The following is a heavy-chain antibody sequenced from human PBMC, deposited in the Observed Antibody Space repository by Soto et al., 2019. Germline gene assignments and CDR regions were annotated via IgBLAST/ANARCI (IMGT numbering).Heavy chain of an antibody. CDR2: IIPILGIA. V-gene: IGHV1-69*02. CDR3: ARARNSGSRKTSPYGMDV. Sequence: QVQLVQSGAEVKKPGSSVKVSCKASGGTFSSYTISWVRQAPGQGLEWMGRIIPILGIANYAQKFQGRVTITADKXTXTGXMELRSLRSEDTAVYYCARARNSGSRKTSPYGMDVWGQGTTVTVSS. D-gene: IGHD1-26*01. J-gene: IGHJ6*02. CDR1: GGTFSSYT.